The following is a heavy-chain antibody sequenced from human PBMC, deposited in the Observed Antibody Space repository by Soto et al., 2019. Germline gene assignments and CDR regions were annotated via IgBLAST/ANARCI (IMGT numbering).Heavy chain of an antibody. CDR3: DGVVWYRGLDV. J-gene: IGHJ6*02. CDR1: GDSVSSSSAA. CDR2: TYYRSKWIH. Sequence: SQTLSLTCAISGDSVSSSSAAWNWVRQSPSRGLEWLGRTYYRSKWIHEYAVSMESRITINPDTSKNQFSPHLYSATPEDTAVYSCDGVVWYRGLDVWGQGNPVTVSS. V-gene: IGHV6-1*01. D-gene: IGHD3-3*01.